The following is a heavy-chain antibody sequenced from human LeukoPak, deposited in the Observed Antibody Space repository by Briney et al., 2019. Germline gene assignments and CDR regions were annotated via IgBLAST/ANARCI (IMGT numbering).Heavy chain of an antibody. CDR2: ISSNGGST. V-gene: IGHV3-64*01. J-gene: IGHJ4*02. CDR3: ARGITGATYGFGDY. D-gene: IGHD1-20*01. Sequence: PGGSLRLSCAASGFTFSSYTVHWVRQAPGKGLEYVSAISSNGGSTYYANSVKGRFTISRDNSKNTLYLQMGSLRAEDMAVYYCARGITGATYGFGDYWGQGTLVTVSS. CDR1: GFTFSSYT.